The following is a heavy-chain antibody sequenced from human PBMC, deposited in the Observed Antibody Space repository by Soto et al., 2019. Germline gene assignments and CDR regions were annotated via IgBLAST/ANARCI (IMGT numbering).Heavy chain of an antibody. CDR3: AQMVRGYYYYGMDV. Sequence: SETLSLTCTVSGGSISSGGYYWSWIRQHPGKGLEWIGYIYYSGSTYYNPSLKSRVTISVDTSKNQFSLKLSSVTAADTAVYYCAQMVRGYYYYGMDVWGQGTTVTVSS. CDR1: GGSISSGGYY. D-gene: IGHD3-10*01. V-gene: IGHV4-31*03. CDR2: IYYSGST. J-gene: IGHJ6*02.